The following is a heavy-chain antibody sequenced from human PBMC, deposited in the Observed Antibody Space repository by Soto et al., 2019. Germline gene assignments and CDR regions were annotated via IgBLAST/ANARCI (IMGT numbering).Heavy chain of an antibody. D-gene: IGHD4-17*01. CDR2: IIPIFGTA. CDR1: GDTFSNYA. Sequence: QVQLVQSGAEVKKPGSSVKVSCKASGDTFSNYAITWVRQAPGQGLEWMGGIIPIFGTANYAQKFQGRVTITADETTSTAYMELTSLRSEDTAVYYCAKGSIYGANGGDYWGQGTLVTVSS. J-gene: IGHJ4*02. CDR3: AKGSIYGANGGDY. V-gene: IGHV1-69*12.